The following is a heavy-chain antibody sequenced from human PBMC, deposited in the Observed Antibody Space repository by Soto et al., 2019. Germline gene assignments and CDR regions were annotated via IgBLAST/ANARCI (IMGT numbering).Heavy chain of an antibody. CDR2: IIPIFGTA. J-gene: IGHJ6*02. D-gene: IGHD3-10*01. CDR1: GGTFSSYA. V-gene: IGHV1-69*13. Sequence: SVKVSCKASGGTFSSYAISWVRQAPGQGLEWMGGIIPIFGTANYAQKFQGRVTITADESTSTAYMELGSLRSEDTAVYYCARDFGEYYYYGMDVWGQGTTVTVSS. CDR3: ARDFGEYYYYGMDV.